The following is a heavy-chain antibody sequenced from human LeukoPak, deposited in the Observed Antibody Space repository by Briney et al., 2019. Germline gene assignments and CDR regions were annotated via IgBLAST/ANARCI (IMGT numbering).Heavy chain of an antibody. J-gene: IGHJ3*01. CDR1: GFTFGDYA. Sequence: GRSLRLSCAASGFTFGDYAMHWVRQAPGKGLEWVSGISWNSGSIGYADSVKGRFTISRDNAKNSLYLQMNSLRAEDTAVYYCARDWLAGNPYHAFDLWGKGTMVTVSS. V-gene: IGHV3-9*01. D-gene: IGHD3-22*01. CDR2: ISWNSGSI. CDR3: ARDWLAGNPYHAFDL.